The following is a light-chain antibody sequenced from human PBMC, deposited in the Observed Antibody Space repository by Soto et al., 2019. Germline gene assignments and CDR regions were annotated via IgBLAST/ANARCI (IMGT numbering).Light chain of an antibody. J-gene: IGKJ4*01. CDR1: QGMSTY. V-gene: IGKV1-9*01. CDR3: QQLNGYQLA. Sequence: DIQLTQSPSFLSASVGDTVTITCRASQGMSTYLAWYQQKPGKVPKLLIRSASTLHRGVPPRFSGGGSGTEFTLTISSLRPDDCGIYYCQQLNGYQLAFGGGTNVEIK. CDR2: SAS.